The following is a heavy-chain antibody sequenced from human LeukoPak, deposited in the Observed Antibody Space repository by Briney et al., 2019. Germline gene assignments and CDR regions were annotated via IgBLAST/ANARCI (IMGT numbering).Heavy chain of an antibody. V-gene: IGHV4-59*01. CDR1: GGSISSYY. CDR3: ARDTSYYDILTGFHKPGYFDY. J-gene: IGHJ4*02. Sequence: SETLSLTRTVSGGSISSYYWSWIRQPPGKGLEWIGYIYYSGSTNYNPSLKSRVTISVDTSKNQFSLKLSSVTAADTAVYYCARDTSYYDILTGFHKPGYFDYWGQGTLVTVSS. CDR2: IYYSGST. D-gene: IGHD3-9*01.